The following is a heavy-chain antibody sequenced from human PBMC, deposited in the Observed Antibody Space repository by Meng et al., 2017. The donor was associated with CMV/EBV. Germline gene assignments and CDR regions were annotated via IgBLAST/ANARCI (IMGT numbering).Heavy chain of an antibody. D-gene: IGHD2-2*01. CDR3: ARDQSSTSYYYYGMDV. CDR2: INPNSGGT. CDR1: GYTFTGYY. V-gene: IGHV1-2*02. Sequence: ASVKVSCKASGYTFTGYYMHWVRQAPGQGLEWMGWINPNSGGTNYAQKFQGRATMTRDTSISTAYMELSRLRSDDTAVYYCARDQSSTSYYYYGMDVWGQGTTVTVSS. J-gene: IGHJ6*02.